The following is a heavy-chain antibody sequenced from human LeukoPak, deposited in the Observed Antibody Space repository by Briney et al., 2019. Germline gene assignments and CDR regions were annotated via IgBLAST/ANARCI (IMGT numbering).Heavy chain of an antibody. V-gene: IGHV3-23*01. CDR3: VKRGHFDY. CDR2: ISASGDST. J-gene: IGHJ4*02. CDR1: GFPFSSYT. Sequence: GGSLRLSCAASGFPFSSYTMTWGRQAPGKGLEWVSAISASGDSTYYADSVKGRFTISRDNSKNTLYLQMDSLRAEDTALYCCVKRGHFDYWGQGALVTVSS.